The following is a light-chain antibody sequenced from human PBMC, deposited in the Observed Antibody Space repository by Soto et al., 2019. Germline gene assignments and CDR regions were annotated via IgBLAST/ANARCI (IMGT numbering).Light chain of an antibody. CDR2: GAS. Sequence: LSQSACTLSLSTGERATLSYRASQSVSSSYLAWYQQKPGQAPRLLIYGASSRATGIPDRFSGSGSGTDFTLTISRLEPEDFAVYYCQQYGSSPWTFGQRTKV. CDR1: QSVSSSY. V-gene: IGKV3-20*01. J-gene: IGKJ1*01. CDR3: QQYGSSPWT.